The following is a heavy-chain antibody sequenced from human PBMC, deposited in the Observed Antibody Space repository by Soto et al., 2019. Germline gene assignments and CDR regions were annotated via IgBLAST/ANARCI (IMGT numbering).Heavy chain of an antibody. D-gene: IGHD3-22*01. Sequence: ASVKVSCKASGGTFSSYAISWVRQAPGQGLEWMGGIIPILGTANYAQKFQGRVTITADESTSTAYMELSSLRSEDTAVYYCASRSSYDDSSGFWSYWGRGTLVTVSS. CDR2: IIPILGTA. V-gene: IGHV1-69*13. CDR3: ASRSSYDDSSGFWSY. CDR1: GGTFSSYA. J-gene: IGHJ4*02.